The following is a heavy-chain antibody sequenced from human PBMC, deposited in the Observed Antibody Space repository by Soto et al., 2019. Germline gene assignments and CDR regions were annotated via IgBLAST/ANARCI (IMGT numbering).Heavy chain of an antibody. CDR3: SGLRFLEWSIMGFDY. Sequence: EASVKVSCKVSGYTLTELSMHWVRQAPGKGLEWMGGFDPEDGETIYAQKFQGRVTMTEDTSTDTAYMELSSLRSEDTAVYYCSGLRFLEWSIMGFDYWGQGTLVTVSS. J-gene: IGHJ4*02. CDR1: GYTLTELS. CDR2: FDPEDGET. V-gene: IGHV1-24*01. D-gene: IGHD3-3*01.